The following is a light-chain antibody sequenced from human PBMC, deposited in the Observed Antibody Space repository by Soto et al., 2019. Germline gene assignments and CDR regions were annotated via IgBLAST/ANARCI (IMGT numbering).Light chain of an antibody. CDR3: QQYGSSGT. J-gene: IGKJ1*01. V-gene: IGKV3-20*01. CDR1: PSVTNY. CDR2: GAF. Sequence: IVLTQSPGTRSLSAGERATLSCRASPSVTNYLAWYQQKPGHAPRLLIYGAFNRATGIPDRFSGSGSGTVFTLTISRLAPEDVAVDYCQQYGSSGTFGQGTKVDIK.